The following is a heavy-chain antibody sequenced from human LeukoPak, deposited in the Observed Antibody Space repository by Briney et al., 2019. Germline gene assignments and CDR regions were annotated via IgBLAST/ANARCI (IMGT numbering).Heavy chain of an antibody. CDR1: GFTFSSYW. CDR3: ARDPYYYDSSGYWDY. V-gene: IGHV3-7*01. D-gene: IGHD3-22*01. Sequence: PGGSLRLSCAASGFTFSSYWMSWVRQAPGKGLEWVANIKQDGSEKYYVDSVKGRFTISRDNAKNSLYLQMNSLRAEDTAVYYCARDPYYYDSSGYWDYWGQGTLVSVSS. CDR2: IKQDGSEK. J-gene: IGHJ4*02.